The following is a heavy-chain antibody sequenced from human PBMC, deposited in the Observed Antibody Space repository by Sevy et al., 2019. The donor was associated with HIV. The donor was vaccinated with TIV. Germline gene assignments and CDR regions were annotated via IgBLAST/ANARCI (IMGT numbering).Heavy chain of an antibody. D-gene: IGHD6-19*01. CDR3: ATVLGRPMAVAGTLDY. CDR1: GYTLTELS. J-gene: IGHJ4*02. Sequence: ASVKVSCKVSGYTLTELSMHWVRQAPGKGLEWMGGFDPEDGETIYAQKFQGRVTMTEDTSTDTAYMELSSLRSEDTAVYYCATVLGRPMAVAGTLDYWGQGTLVTVSS. V-gene: IGHV1-24*01. CDR2: FDPEDGET.